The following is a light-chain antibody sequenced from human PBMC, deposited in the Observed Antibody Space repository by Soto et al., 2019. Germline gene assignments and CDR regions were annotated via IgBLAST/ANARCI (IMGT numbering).Light chain of an antibody. CDR1: SSDVGRYNY. CDR2: EVS. J-gene: IGLJ1*01. V-gene: IGLV2-14*01. CDR3: SSYTSSGTLV. Sequence: QSVLTQPASVSGSPGQSITISCTGTSSDVGRYNYVSWYQHHPGKAPKLMIFEVSNRPSGVSNRFSGSKSGNTASLTISGLQAEDEADYYCSSYTSSGTLVFGTGTKLTVL.